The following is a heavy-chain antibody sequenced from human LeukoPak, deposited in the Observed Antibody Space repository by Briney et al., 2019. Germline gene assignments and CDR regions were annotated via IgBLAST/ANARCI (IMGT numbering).Heavy chain of an antibody. CDR3: AREAESLDAFDI. CDR2: IYYSGST. CDR1: GGSISSYY. V-gene: IGHV4-59*01. J-gene: IGHJ3*02. Sequence: SETLSLTCTVSGGSISSYYWSWIWQPPGKGLEWIGYIYYSGSTNYNPSLKSRVTISVDTSKNQFSLKLSSVTAADTAVYYCAREAESLDAFDIWGQGTMVTVSS. D-gene: IGHD6-13*01.